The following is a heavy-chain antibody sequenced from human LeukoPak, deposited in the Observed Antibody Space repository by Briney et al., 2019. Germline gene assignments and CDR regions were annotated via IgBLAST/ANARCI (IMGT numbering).Heavy chain of an antibody. CDR2: IWYDGSNQ. CDR1: GFTFSSYG. D-gene: IGHD2-2*02. CDR3: AADNTADY. Sequence: GESLRLSCAASGFTFSSYGMHWVRQAPGKGLEWVAVIWYDGSNQYYADSVKGRFTISRDTSKNTLYLQMNSLRAEDTAVYYCAADNTADYWGHGTLVT. V-gene: IGHV3-33*01. J-gene: IGHJ4*01.